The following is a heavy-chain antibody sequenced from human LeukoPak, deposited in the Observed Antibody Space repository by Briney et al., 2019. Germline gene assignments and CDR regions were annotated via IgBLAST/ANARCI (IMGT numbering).Heavy chain of an antibody. V-gene: IGHV1-3*01. Sequence: ASVKVSCKASGYTFTSYAMHWVRQAPGQRLEWMEWINAGNGNTRYSQKFQGRVTITRDTSASTAYMELSSLRSEDTAVYYCARAVTSSGWPRVWGQGTLVTVSS. CDR3: ARAVTSSGWPRV. CDR1: GYTFTSYA. CDR2: INAGNGNT. J-gene: IGHJ4*02. D-gene: IGHD6-19*01.